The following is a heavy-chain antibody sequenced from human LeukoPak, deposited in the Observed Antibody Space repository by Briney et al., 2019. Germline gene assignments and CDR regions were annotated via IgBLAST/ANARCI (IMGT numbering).Heavy chain of an antibody. D-gene: IGHD4-23*01. CDR1: GFTFSSYA. Sequence: PGGSLRLSCAASGFTFSSYAMYWVRQAPGKGLEWVAVISYDGSNKYYADSVKGRFTISRDNSKNTLYLQVNSLRAEDTAVYYCARDSYGGNSLDYWGQGTLVTVSS. CDR2: ISYDGSNK. J-gene: IGHJ4*02. V-gene: IGHV3-30*04. CDR3: ARDSYGGNSLDY.